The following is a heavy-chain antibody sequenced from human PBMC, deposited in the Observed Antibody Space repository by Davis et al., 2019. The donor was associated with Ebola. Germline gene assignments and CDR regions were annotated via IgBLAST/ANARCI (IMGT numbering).Heavy chain of an antibody. J-gene: IGHJ4*02. CDR2: MSYHESHT. Sequence: GESLKISCAAFSFFFGSYGMHWVRQAPGKGLEWVASMSYHESHTSYIDSVRGRFTIYRDNSKNTLYLQMNSLRAADTAVYFCARESCPNSGPYCTYFEVWGQGTQVTVSS. CDR1: SFFFGSYG. V-gene: IGHV3-30*03. D-gene: IGHD3-10*01. CDR3: ARESCPNSGPYCTYFEV.